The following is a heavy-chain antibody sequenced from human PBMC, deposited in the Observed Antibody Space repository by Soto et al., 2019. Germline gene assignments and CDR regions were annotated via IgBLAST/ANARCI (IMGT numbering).Heavy chain of an antibody. V-gene: IGHV1-8*01. CDR1: GYTFTSCD. CDR3: ASEYSSGWSKD. J-gene: IGHJ4*02. Sequence: QVQLVQSGAEVKKPVASVKVSCKASGYTFTSCDINWVRQATGQGLEWMGWMNPNSGNTGYAQKFQGGVTMTRITSIRTAYMELRSLRSEDTAVYYCASEYSSGWSKDWCQGTLVSVSS. CDR2: MNPNSGNT. D-gene: IGHD6-19*01.